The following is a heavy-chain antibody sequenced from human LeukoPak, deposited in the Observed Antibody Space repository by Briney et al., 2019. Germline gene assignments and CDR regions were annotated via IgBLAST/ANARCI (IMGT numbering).Heavy chain of an antibody. Sequence: GGSLRLSCAASGFTFSSYAMSWVRQAPGKGLEWVSAISGSGGSTYYADSVKGQFTISRDNSKNTLYLQMNSLRAEDTAVYYCAKEGGRYSGSYFGFFDYWGQGTLVTISS. J-gene: IGHJ4*02. D-gene: IGHD1-26*01. V-gene: IGHV3-23*01. CDR1: GFTFSSYA. CDR2: ISGSGGST. CDR3: AKEGGRYSGSYFGFFDY.